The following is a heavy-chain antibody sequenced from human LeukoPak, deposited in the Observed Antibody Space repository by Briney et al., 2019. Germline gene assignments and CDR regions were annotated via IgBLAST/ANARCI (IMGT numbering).Heavy chain of an antibody. CDR3: ARHPYYGSGHYVIAMDV. D-gene: IGHD3-10*01. J-gene: IGHJ6*02. V-gene: IGHV1-8*01. Sequence: ASVKVSCKASGYTFTSYDINWVRQATGQGLEWMGWINPNSGNTGYEQKFQGRVTMTRNTSISTAYMELSSLRSEDTAVYYCARHPYYGSGHYVIAMDVWGQGTTVTVSS. CDR2: INPNSGNT. CDR1: GYTFTSYD.